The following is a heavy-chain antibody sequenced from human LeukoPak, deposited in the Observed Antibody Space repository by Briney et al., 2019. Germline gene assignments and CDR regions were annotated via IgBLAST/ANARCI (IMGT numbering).Heavy chain of an antibody. D-gene: IGHD3-22*01. V-gene: IGHV3-74*01. CDR1: GFTFSSYW. CDR2: INSDGSNT. J-gene: IGHJ4*01. Sequence: GGSLRLSCAASGFTFSSYWMHWVRQAPGKGLVWVSRINSDGSNTAYADSVKGRFTISRDNAKNALYMQMNSLRAEDTAVYYCVRDSGYDYNSDYFDYWGHGILVTVSS. CDR3: VRDSGYDYNSDYFDY.